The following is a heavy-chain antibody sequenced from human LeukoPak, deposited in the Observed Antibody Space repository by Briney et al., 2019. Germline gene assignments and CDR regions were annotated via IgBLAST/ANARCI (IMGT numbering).Heavy chain of an antibody. J-gene: IGHJ5*02. CDR1: GGSISNYY. V-gene: IGHV4-59*12. Sequence: PSETLSLTCTVSGGSISNYYWNWIRQPPGKGLEWIGCIYYTGSTNYNPSLKSRVTMSIDTSNNQFSLRLRFVTAADTAVYYCARDSGTTGEVKFDPWGQGTLVTVSS. CDR3: ARDSGTTGEVKFDP. CDR2: IYYTGST. D-gene: IGHD3-10*01.